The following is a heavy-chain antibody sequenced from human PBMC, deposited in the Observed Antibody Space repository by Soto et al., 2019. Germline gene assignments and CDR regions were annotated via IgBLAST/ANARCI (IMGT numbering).Heavy chain of an antibody. Sequence: QVQLVQSGAEVKKPGSSVKVSCKASGDTFSTYTITWMRQAPGQGLEWMGGIIPRSATSNYAQKFQGRVTMNEDESTNTAYMELSSLRSEDTAVYYCAREGLVLVPTTVNSDYSYYAMDVWGQGTTGTVSS. CDR2: IIPRSATS. V-gene: IGHV1-69*12. J-gene: IGHJ6*02. D-gene: IGHD2-2*01. CDR1: GDTFSTYT. CDR3: AREGLVLVPTTVNSDYSYYAMDV.